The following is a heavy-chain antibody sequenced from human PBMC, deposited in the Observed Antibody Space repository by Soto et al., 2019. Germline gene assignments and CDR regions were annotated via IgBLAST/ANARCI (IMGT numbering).Heavy chain of an antibody. D-gene: IGHD6-19*01. J-gene: IGHJ4*02. Sequence: EVQLLESGGGLVQPGGSLRLSCVGSGFFFSSYTMTWVRQAPGKGLEWVSSFSATSENTYYADSVRGRFTISRDNSTNTLFLQMNSLTAEDTAMYYSAKARDQQWVRLPFDYWGQGILVIVSS. CDR1: GFFFSSYT. CDR3: AKARDQQWVRLPFDY. CDR2: FSATSENT. V-gene: IGHV3-23*01.